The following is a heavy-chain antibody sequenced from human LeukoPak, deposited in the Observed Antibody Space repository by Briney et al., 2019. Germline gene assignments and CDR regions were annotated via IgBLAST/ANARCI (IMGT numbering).Heavy chain of an antibody. CDR3: ARGGLYYDILTGFDF. Sequence: SETLSLTCTVSGGSISSYYWSWIRQPPGKGLEWIGYIYYSGSTNYNPSLKSRVTISIDTSKNQFSLKLSSVTAADTAVYYCARGGLYYDILTGFDFWGQGTLVTVSS. V-gene: IGHV4-59*08. CDR1: GGSISSYY. D-gene: IGHD3-9*01. CDR2: IYYSGST. J-gene: IGHJ4*02.